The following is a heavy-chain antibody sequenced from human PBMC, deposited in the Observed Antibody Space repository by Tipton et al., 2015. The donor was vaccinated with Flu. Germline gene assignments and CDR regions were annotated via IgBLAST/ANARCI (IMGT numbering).Heavy chain of an antibody. CDR2: INRDGNTT. Sequence: SLRLSCAASGFTFSSSWIHWVRQAPGKGLVWVSHINRDGNTTNYADSVKGRFTISRDNAKNTVNLQMNSVRDDDTAVYYCASWGDGRGHWGQGTLVTVSS. V-gene: IGHV3-74*01. CDR1: GFTFSSSW. D-gene: IGHD3-10*02. J-gene: IGHJ4*02. CDR3: ASWGDGRGH.